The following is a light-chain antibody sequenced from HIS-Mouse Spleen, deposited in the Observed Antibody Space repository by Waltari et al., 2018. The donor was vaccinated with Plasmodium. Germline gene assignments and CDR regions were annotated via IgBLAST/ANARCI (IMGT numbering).Light chain of an antibody. CDR3: YSTDSSGNHRV. Sequence: SHELTQPPSASVSPGQTARITCSGAALPKQKASGYQQKAGQAPGLVIHEDSKRPSGIPERFSGSSSGTMATLTISGAQVEDEADYYCYSTDSSGNHRVFGGGTKLTVL. V-gene: IGLV3-10*01. CDR2: EDS. CDR1: ALPKQK. J-gene: IGLJ3*02.